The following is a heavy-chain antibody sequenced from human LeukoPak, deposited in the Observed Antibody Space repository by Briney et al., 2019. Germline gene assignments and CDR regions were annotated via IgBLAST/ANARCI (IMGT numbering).Heavy chain of an antibody. CDR3: ASRGSISGRYDFDY. CDR2: ISAYNGNT. V-gene: IGHV1-18*01. Sequence: ASVKVSCKASGYTFTSYGISWVRQAPGQGLEWIGWISAYNGNTNYAQKLQGRVTMTTDTSTSTAYMELRSLRSDDTAVYYCASRGSISGRYDFDYWGQGTLVTVSS. D-gene: IGHD1-26*01. CDR1: GYTFTSYG. J-gene: IGHJ4*02.